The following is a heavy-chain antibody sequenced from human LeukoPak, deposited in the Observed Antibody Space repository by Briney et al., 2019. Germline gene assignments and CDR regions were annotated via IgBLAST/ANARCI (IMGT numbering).Heavy chain of an antibody. CDR2: INTDGSIT. D-gene: IGHD6-19*01. V-gene: IGHV3-74*01. CDR1: GFTFSSNW. Sequence: GGSLRLSCAASGFTFSSNWIHWVRQAPGKGLVWISRINTDGSITTYADSVKGRFTISRDNAKNTLYLQMNSLGAEDTAVYYCARGRLSSGWGLDYWGQGNLVTVSS. J-gene: IGHJ4*02. CDR3: ARGRLSSGWGLDY.